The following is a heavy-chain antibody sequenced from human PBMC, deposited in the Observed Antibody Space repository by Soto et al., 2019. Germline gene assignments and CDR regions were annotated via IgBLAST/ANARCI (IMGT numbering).Heavy chain of an antibody. CDR2: IYYSGST. CDR3: ARAFDILTRYYFDY. D-gene: IGHD3-9*01. V-gene: IGHV4-30-4*01. CDR1: GGSISSGDYY. J-gene: IGHJ4*02. Sequence: SETLSLTCTVSGGSISSGDYYWSWIRQPPGEGLEWIGCIYYSGSTYYNPSLKSRVTISVDTSKNQFSLKLSSVTAADTAVYYCARAFDILTRYYFDYWGQGTLVTVSS.